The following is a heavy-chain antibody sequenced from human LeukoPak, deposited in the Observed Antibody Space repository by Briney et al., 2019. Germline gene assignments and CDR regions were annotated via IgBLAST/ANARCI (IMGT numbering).Heavy chain of an antibody. Sequence: PSETLTLTCTVSGGSISSSSYYWGWIRQPRGKGLEWIGSIYYTGTTYYNPSLKSRVAMSVDTSKNQFSLKLNSVTAADTAVYFCASHGIVGATLYYWGQGSLVTVSS. D-gene: IGHD1-26*01. CDR3: ASHGIVGATLYY. CDR2: IYYTGTT. J-gene: IGHJ4*02. CDR1: GGSISSSSYY. V-gene: IGHV4-39*01.